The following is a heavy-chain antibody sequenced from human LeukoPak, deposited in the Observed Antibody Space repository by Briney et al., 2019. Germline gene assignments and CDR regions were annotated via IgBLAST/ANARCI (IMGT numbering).Heavy chain of an antibody. CDR1: GGSISSGGYY. CDR2: IYHSGST. J-gene: IGHJ4*02. D-gene: IGHD2-8*02. Sequence: SETLSLTCTVSGGSISSGGYYWSWIRQPPGKGLEWIGYIYHSGSTYYNPSLKSRVTISVDRSKNQFSLKLSSVTAADTAVYYCARILLTTGGIDYWGQGTLVTVSS. V-gene: IGHV4-30-2*01. CDR3: ARILLTTGGIDY.